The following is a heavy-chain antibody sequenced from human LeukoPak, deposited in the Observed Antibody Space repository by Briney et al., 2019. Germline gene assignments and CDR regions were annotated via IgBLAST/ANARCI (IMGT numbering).Heavy chain of an antibody. CDR2: ISNDGSNK. J-gene: IGHJ5*02. CDR3: ARESDP. Sequence: GGSLRLSRAASGFTFSSYAIHWVRQAPGKGLEWVAVISNDGSNKLYADSVQGRFTISRDNSKNTVYLQMNSLRVEDTAVYYCARESDPSGQGTLVTVSS. V-gene: IGHV3-30*01. CDR1: GFTFSSYA.